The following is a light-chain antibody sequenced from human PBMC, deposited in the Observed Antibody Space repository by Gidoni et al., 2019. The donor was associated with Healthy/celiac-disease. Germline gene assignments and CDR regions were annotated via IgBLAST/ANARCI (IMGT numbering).Light chain of an antibody. Sequence: QSVLTQPHSGSGAPGHRATISCTGSSPHIGAGYDVHWYQQLPETATNLHIYANSNRPSGVPDRFSGSKSGTSASLAITGLQAEDEADYYCQTYDSSLSGSGVFGGGTKLTVL. J-gene: IGLJ2*01. CDR3: QTYDSSLSGSGV. CDR2: ANS. V-gene: IGLV1-40*01. CDR1: SPHIGAGYD.